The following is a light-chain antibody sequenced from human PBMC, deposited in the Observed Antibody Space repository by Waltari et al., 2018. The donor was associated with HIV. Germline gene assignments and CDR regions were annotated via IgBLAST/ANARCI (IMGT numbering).Light chain of an antibody. J-gene: IGLJ2*01. V-gene: IGLV1-51*01. CDR2: VNT. CDR3: GTWDSSLSAVL. Sequence: QSVLTQPPSVSAAPGQKVTISCSGSSPNIGSNRVFWYQQLPGTAPKLLIYVNTKRPSGIPDRFSGSKSGTLATLGITGLQTGDEADYYCGTWDSSLSAVLFGGGTKLTVL. CDR1: SPNIGSNR.